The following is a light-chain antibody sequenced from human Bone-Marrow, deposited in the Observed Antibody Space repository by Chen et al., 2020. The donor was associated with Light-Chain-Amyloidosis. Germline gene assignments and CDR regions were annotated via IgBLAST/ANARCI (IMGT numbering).Light chain of an antibody. CDR2: AVS. Sequence: QSALTQPPSASGSPGQSVTISCTGTSSDVGGYNYVSWYQHHPGKAPTLMIYAVSKRPSGVPDRFSGSKSGSTASLTVSGLQAEDEADYYCSSYAGSNNLVFGRGTKLTVL. CDR3: SSYAGSNNLV. CDR1: SSDVGGYNY. J-gene: IGLJ3*02. V-gene: IGLV2-8*01.